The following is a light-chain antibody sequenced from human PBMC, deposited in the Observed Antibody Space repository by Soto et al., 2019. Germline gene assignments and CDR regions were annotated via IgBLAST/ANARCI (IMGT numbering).Light chain of an antibody. J-gene: IGLJ2*01. CDR1: SSDVGGYNF. CDR3: SSYAGSSIPVA. V-gene: IGLV2-8*01. Sequence: QSALTQPPSASGSPGQSVTISCTGASSDVGGYNFVSWYQQHPGKAPKLMIYDVTKRPSGVPDRFSGSKSGNTASLTVSGLQVDDEADYYCSSYAGSSIPVAFGGGTKVTV. CDR2: DVT.